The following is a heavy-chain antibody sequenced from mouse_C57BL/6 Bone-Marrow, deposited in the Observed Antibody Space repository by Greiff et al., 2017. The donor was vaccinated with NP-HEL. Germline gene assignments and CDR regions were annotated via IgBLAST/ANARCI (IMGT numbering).Heavy chain of an antibody. V-gene: IGHV1-81*01. CDR1: GYTFTSYG. CDR3: ARGAYGSLWYFDV. CDR2: IYPRSGNT. Sequence: QVQLKESGAELARPGASVKLSCKASGYTFTSYGISWVKQRTGQGLEWIGEIYPRSGNTYYNEKFKGKATLTADKSSSTAYMELRSLTSEDSAVYFCARGAYGSLWYFDVWGTGTTVTVSS. D-gene: IGHD1-1*01. J-gene: IGHJ1*03.